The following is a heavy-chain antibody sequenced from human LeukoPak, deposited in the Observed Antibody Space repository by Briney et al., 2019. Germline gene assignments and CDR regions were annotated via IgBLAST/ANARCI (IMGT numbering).Heavy chain of an antibody. J-gene: IGHJ3*02. V-gene: IGHV1-2*02. CDR3: ARDMSLPDALDI. D-gene: IGHD3-16*01. Sequence: ASVKVSCKASGYTFTGYYMHWVRQAPGQGLEWMGWINPNSGGTNYAQKFQGRVTMTRDTYISTANMELSRLTSDDTAVYYCARDMSLPDALDIWGQGTMVTVSS. CDR1: GYTFTGYY. CDR2: INPNSGGT.